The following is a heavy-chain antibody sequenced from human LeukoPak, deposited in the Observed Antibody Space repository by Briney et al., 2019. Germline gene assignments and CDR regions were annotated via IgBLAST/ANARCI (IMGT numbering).Heavy chain of an antibody. CDR3: ARVGVRGVSTFDY. CDR1: GFTFSSYS. J-gene: IGHJ4*02. Sequence: GGSLRLSCAASGFTFSSYSMNWVRQAPGKGLEWVSSISSSSSYIYYADSVKGRFTISRDNAKNSLYLQMNSLRAEDTAVYYCARVGVRGVSTFDYWGQGILVTVSS. V-gene: IGHV3-21*01. CDR2: ISSSSSYI. D-gene: IGHD3-10*01.